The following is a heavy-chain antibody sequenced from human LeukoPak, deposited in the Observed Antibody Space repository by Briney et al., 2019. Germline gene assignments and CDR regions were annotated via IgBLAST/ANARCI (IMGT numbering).Heavy chain of an antibody. CDR1: GVSISSSNSY. V-gene: IGHV4-39*07. CDR2: VYYTGST. Sequence: SETLSLTCTVSGVSISSSNSYWGWIRQPPGKGLEWIGTVYYTGSTYYNPSLKSRVTISVDTSKNQFSLKLNSVTAADTAVYYCARLVRGIYDYFDYWGQGTLVTVSS. D-gene: IGHD3-10*01. J-gene: IGHJ4*02. CDR3: ARLVRGIYDYFDY.